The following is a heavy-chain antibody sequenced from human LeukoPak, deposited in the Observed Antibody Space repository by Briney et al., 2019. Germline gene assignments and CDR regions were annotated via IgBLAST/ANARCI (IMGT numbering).Heavy chain of an antibody. V-gene: IGHV3-23*01. CDR3: AKQSYARSLGE. CDR2: TNSGGSST. J-gene: IGHJ4*02. D-gene: IGHD2-8*01. Sequence: GGSLRLSCATSGFPFSDFSMTWVRQAPGKGLEWISATNSGGSSTDYAESVKGRFTISRDNSKNTLYLQMSSLRVEDTAMYYCAKQSYARSLGEGGPGTLVTVSS. CDR1: GFPFSDFS.